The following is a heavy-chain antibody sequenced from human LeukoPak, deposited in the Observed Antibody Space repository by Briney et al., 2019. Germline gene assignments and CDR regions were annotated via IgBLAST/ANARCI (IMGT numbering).Heavy chain of an antibody. D-gene: IGHD2-2*01. Sequence: SVKVSCKASGGTFSSYTISWVRQAPGQGLEWMGRIVPILGIANYAQKFQGRVTITADKSTSTAYMELSSLRSEDTAVYYCARDGVVPAAIDYYYYYMDVWGKGTTVTVSS. CDR1: GGTFSSYT. CDR3: ARDGVVPAAIDYYYYYMDV. CDR2: IVPILGIA. V-gene: IGHV1-69*04. J-gene: IGHJ6*03.